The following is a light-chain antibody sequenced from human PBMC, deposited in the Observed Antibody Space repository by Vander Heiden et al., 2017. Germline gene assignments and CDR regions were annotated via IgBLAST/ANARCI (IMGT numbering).Light chain of an antibody. V-gene: IGKV3-20*01. J-gene: IGKJ4*01. CDR2: GAS. CDR3: QQYGSSGLT. CDR1: QSVGSSY. Sequence: EIVLTQSPGTLSLSPGERATLDCGASQSVGSSYLAWYQQKHGQAPMLLIYGASSRATGIPDRFSGSGSGTDFTLTISRLEPEDFAVYYCQQYGSSGLTFGGGTKVEIK.